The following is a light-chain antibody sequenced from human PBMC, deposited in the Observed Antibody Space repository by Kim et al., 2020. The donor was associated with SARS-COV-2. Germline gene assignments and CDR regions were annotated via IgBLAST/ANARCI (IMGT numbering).Light chain of an antibody. CDR3: LLSYSDSRV. V-gene: IGLV7-46*01. Sequence: PEGTVTLTTGSSTGPVTGGHFPYWYQQKPGQAPTTLIFDTGNRHSWTPARFSGSLLGGKAALTLSAARPEDEADYYCLLSYSDSRVFGGGTQLTVL. CDR1: TGPVTGGHF. J-gene: IGLJ2*01. CDR2: DTG.